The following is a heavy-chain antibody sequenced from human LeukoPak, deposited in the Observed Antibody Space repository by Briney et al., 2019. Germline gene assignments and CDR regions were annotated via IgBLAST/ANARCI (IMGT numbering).Heavy chain of an antibody. CDR3: ARRFDS. CDR2: INYNGDNK. Sequence: GGSLRLSCAASGFTFSIYTMNWVRQAPGKGLEWVSIINYNGDNKYYADSVQGRFTISKDNAKNSLSLQMNSLRAEDTALYYCARRFDSWGQGTLVTVSS. V-gene: IGHV3-21*01. CDR1: GFTFSIYT. J-gene: IGHJ4*02.